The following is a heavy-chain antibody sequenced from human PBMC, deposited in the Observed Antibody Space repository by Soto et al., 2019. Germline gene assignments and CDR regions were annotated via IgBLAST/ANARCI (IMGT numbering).Heavy chain of an antibody. V-gene: IGHV3-30-3*01. D-gene: IGHD2-2*02. J-gene: IGHJ3*02. CDR1: GFTFSSYA. Sequence: QVQLVESGGGVVQPGRSLRLSCAASGFTFSSYAMHWVRQAPGKGLEWVAVISYDGSNKYYADSVKGRFTISRDNSKNTRYLQMNSLRAEDTAVYYCARVVVPAAIHDAFDIWGQGTMVTVSS. CDR2: ISYDGSNK. CDR3: ARVVVPAAIHDAFDI.